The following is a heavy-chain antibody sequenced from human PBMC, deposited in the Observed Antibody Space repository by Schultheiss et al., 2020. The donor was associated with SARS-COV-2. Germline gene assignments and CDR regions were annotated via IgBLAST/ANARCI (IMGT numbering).Heavy chain of an antibody. Sequence: SETLSLTCTVSGGSISSYYWSWIRQPPGKGLEWIGSIYHSGSTYYNPSLKSRVTISVDTSKNQFSLKVSSVTAADTAVYYCARVGYCIRSSCVFSNYYGLDVWGQGTTVTVSS. CDR2: IYHSGST. V-gene: IGHV4-59*04. J-gene: IGHJ6*02. D-gene: IGHD2-2*01. CDR3: ARVGYCIRSSCVFSNYYGLDV. CDR1: GGSISSYY.